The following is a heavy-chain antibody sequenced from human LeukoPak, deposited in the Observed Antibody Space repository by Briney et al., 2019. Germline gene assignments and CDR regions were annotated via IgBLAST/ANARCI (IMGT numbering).Heavy chain of an antibody. CDR1: GGSISSGPYF. CDR2: IWPSGST. V-gene: IGHV4-30-2*06. CDR3: ARGANYDFWSSPMDYMDV. D-gene: IGHD3-3*01. J-gene: IGHJ4*02. Sequence: SQTLSLTCSVSGGSISSGPYFWSWIRQSPGQGLEWIGYIWPSGSTNYNPSLKSRVTISVDTSKNQFSLKLSSVTAADTAVYYCARGANYDFWSSPMDYMDVWGQGTLVTVSS.